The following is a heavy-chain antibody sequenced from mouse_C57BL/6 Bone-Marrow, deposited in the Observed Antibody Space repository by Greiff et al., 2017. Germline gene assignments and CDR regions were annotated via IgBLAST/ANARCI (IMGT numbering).Heavy chain of an antibody. J-gene: IGHJ1*03. V-gene: IGHV7-1*01. D-gene: IGHD1-1*01. CDR2: SRNKANDYTT. CDR3: ARVYYYGSSYEYFDV. CDR1: GFTFSDFY. Sequence: EVKLVESGGGLVQSGRSLRLSCATSGFTFSDFYMEWVRQAPGTGLEWIAASRNKANDYTTEYNASVKGRFIVSRVTSQSILYLQMNALRAEDTASYFWARVYYYGSSYEYFDVWGTGATVRVSS.